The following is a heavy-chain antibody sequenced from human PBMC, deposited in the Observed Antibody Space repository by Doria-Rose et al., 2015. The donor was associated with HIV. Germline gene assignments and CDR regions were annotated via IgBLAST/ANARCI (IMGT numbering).Heavy chain of an antibody. V-gene: IGHV2-26*01. D-gene: IGHD6-13*01. CDR3: ARIKSSRWYHKYYFDF. Sequence: QITLKESSPVLVKPTETLTLTCTVSGVSLSSPGMGVSWIRQPPGKALEWLANIFSDDERSYKTSLKSRLTISRGTSKSQVVLTMTDMDPVDTATYYCARIKSSRWYHKYYFDFWGQGTLVIV. J-gene: IGHJ4*02. CDR2: IFSDDER. CDR1: GVSLSSPGMG.